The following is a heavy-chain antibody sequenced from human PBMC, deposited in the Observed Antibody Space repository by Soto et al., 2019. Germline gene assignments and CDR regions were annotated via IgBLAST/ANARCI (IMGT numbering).Heavy chain of an antibody. CDR3: ATDYYRGYSSAHDY. CDR2: ISYDESKK. J-gene: IGHJ4*02. V-gene: IGHV3-30*03. D-gene: IGHD5-18*01. CDR1: GFTFSPYG. Sequence: GGSLRLSCAASGFTFSPYGIHWVRQAPGKGLEWVSLISYDESKKFYAESVKGRFTISRDNSKNTVYLQMNSLRGEDTAVYYCATDYYRGYSSAHDYWGQGT.